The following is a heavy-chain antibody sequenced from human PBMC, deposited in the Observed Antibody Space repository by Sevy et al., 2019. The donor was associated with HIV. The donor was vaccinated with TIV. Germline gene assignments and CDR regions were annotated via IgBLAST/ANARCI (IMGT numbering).Heavy chain of an antibody. CDR1: GFTFSDYY. D-gene: IGHD3-22*01. V-gene: IGHV3-11*01. Sequence: GGSLRLSCAASGFTFSDYYMSWIRQAPAKGLEWVSYIDRSGSTINYADSVKGRFTISRDNAKKSVYLQINSLRAEDTAVYYCARENTMIEEPGWFDPWGQGTLVTVSS. CDR2: IDRSGSTI. CDR3: ARENTMIEEPGWFDP. J-gene: IGHJ5*02.